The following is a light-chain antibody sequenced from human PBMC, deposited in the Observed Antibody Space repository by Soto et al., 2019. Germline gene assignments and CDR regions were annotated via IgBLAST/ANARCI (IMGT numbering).Light chain of an antibody. CDR2: EAS. Sequence: EIVLTQSPATLSLSPGERATLSCRASQSVSTYLGWYQEKPGQPPRLLISEASNRATGIPARFSGSGSGTDFTLTISSLEPEDFAVYFCHQCYNWPHTFGQGTKLEI. J-gene: IGKJ2*01. CDR1: QSVSTY. V-gene: IGKV3-11*01. CDR3: HQCYNWPHT.